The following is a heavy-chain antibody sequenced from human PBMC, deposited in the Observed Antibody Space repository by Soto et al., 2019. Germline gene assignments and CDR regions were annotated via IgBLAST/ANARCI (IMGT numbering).Heavy chain of an antibody. CDR3: ARVSYSGNWVVHSVAGTNWFDP. CDR1: GYSFTNNG. CDR2: ISAYNGNT. V-gene: IGHV1-18*01. D-gene: IGHD6-13*01. J-gene: IGHJ5*02. Sequence: GASVKVSCKASGYSFTNNGISWVRQAPGQGLEWMGWISAYNGNTNYVKKFQGRVTMTTDTSTSTASMELRSLRSDDTAVYYCARVSYSGNWVVHSVAGTNWFDPWGQGTLVTVSS.